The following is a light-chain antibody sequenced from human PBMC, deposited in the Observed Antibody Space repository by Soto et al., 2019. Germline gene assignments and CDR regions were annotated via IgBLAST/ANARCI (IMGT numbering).Light chain of an antibody. J-gene: IGLJ1*01. Sequence: QSVLTQPPSASGSPGQRVTISCSGSSSNIGSNAVNWYQQLPGTAPTLLIYSNNERPSGVPDRFSGSKSGTSASLAISGLQSEDEADYYCASWDDSLSAEVFGTGTKLTVL. CDR1: SSNIGSNA. CDR2: SNN. V-gene: IGLV1-44*01. CDR3: ASWDDSLSAEV.